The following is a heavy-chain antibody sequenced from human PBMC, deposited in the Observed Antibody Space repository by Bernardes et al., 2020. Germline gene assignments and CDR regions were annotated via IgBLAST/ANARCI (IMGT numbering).Heavy chain of an antibody. J-gene: IGHJ4*02. Sequence: SETLSLTCTVPGGSISSSSYYWGWIRQPPGKGLEWIGSIYYSGSTYYNPSLKSRVTISVDTSKNQFSLKLSSVTAADTAVYYCARLPHDYGDPSHFDYWGQGTLVTVSS. CDR3: ARLPHDYGDPSHFDY. CDR2: IYYSGST. D-gene: IGHD4-17*01. V-gene: IGHV4-39*01. CDR1: GGSISSSSYY.